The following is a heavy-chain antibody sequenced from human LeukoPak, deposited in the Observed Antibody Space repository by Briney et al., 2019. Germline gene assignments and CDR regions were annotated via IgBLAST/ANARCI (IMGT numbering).Heavy chain of an antibody. CDR2: IKQDGSEK. D-gene: IGHD3-3*01. CDR1: GFTSSSYW. J-gene: IGHJ6*04. Sequence: GGSLRLSCAASGFTSSSYWMSWVRQAPGKGLEWVANIKQDGSEKYYVDSVKGRFTISRDNAKNSLYLQMNSLRAEDAAVYYCARSVRRFNYYYYGMDVWGKGTTVTVSS. V-gene: IGHV3-7*03. CDR3: ARSVRRFNYYYYGMDV.